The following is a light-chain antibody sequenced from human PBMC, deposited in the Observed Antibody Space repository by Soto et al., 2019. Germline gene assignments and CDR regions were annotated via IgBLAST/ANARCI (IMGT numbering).Light chain of an antibody. V-gene: IGKV1-5*01. CDR1: QSISVW. CDR3: QPYNSYPYT. CDR2: DAS. J-gene: IGKJ2*01. Sequence: DIQMTQSPPTLSASVGDRVSITCRASQSISVWLAWFQQKPGKAPKLLIYDASTLQSEVPSRFSGSGSGTEFTLTISRLQPDDFATYYCQPYNSYPYTFGQGTKLEI.